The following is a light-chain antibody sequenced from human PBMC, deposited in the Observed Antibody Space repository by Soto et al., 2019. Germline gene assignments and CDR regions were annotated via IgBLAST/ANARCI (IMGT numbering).Light chain of an antibody. CDR3: SSYASGNTLV. CDR2: DVS. CDR1: SSDVGGYNY. J-gene: IGLJ3*02. V-gene: IGLV2-14*01. Sequence: QSVLTQPASVSGSPGQSITISCTGTSSDVGGYNYVSWFQQHPGKVPKLMIYDVSNRPSGVSNRFSGSKSGNTASLTISGLQAEDEADYYCSSYASGNTLVFGGGTKLTVL.